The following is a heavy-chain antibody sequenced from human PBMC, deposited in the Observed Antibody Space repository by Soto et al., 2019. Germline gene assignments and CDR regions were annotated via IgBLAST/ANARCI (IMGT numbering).Heavy chain of an antibody. J-gene: IGHJ4*02. CDR3: ARGNSAAGNHPFDY. Sequence: PGGSLRLSCAASGFTVSSNYMSWVRQAPGKGLEWVSLIYSGGSTYYADSVKGRFTISRDNSKNTLYLQMNSLRAEDTAVYYCARGNSAAGNHPFDYWGQGTLVTVSS. CDR1: GFTVSSNY. D-gene: IGHD6-13*01. CDR2: IYSGGST. V-gene: IGHV3-66*01.